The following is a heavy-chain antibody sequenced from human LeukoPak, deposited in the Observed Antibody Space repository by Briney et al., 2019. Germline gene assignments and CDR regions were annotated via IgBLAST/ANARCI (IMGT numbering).Heavy chain of an antibody. CDR3: SRAGIGNALDY. J-gene: IGHJ4*02. CDR1: AFTFSKYG. Sequence: PGMALRLTCAASAFTFSKYGINCVRQAPGEELEGVAIIWYDGGNKYFAESVMGRFTISKDNSKNTAYLQMNSLRIADTAAYHYSRAGIGNALDYWGQGTKVTISS. CDR2: IWYDGGNK. D-gene: IGHD2-2*01. V-gene: IGHV3-33*01.